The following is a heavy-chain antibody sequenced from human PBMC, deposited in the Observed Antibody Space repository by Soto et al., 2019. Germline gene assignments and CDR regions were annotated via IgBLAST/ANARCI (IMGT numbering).Heavy chain of an antibody. Sequence: QLQLQESGPGLVKPSETLSLTCTVSGGSISSSSYYWGWIRQPPGKGLEWIGSIYYSGSTYYNPSLTSPFTISADPSKNQFSLKLSSVTAADTAVYYCARRGYYYDSSGYPSVWYWGQGTLVTVSS. D-gene: IGHD3-22*01. V-gene: IGHV4-39*01. CDR2: IYYSGST. J-gene: IGHJ4*02. CDR1: GGSISSSSYY. CDR3: ARRGYYYDSSGYPSVWY.